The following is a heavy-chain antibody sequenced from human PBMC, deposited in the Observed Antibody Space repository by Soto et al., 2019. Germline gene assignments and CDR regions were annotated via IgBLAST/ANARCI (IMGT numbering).Heavy chain of an antibody. D-gene: IGHD1-26*01. CDR3: ARDRSWELGQGAFDI. V-gene: IGHV1-69*01. CDR2: IIPIFGTA. Sequence: QVQLLQSGAEVKKPGSSVKVSCKASGGTFSSYAISWVLQAPGQGLEWMGGIIPIFGTANYAQKFQGRVTITADESTITAYMELSSLRSEDTAVYYCARDRSWELGQGAFDIWGQGTMVTVSS. J-gene: IGHJ3*02. CDR1: GGTFSSYA.